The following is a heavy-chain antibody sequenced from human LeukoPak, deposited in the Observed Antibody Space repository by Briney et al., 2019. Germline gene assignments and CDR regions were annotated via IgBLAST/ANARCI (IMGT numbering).Heavy chain of an antibody. Sequence: SETPSLTCTVSGGSISSSSYYWGWIRQPPGKGLEWIGSIYYSGSTYYNPSLKSRVTISVDTSKNQFSLKLISVTAADTAVYYCASLHQVRGRRAFDIWGQGTMVTVPS. J-gene: IGHJ3*02. D-gene: IGHD3-10*01. CDR1: GGSISSSSYY. V-gene: IGHV4-39*07. CDR3: ASLHQVRGRRAFDI. CDR2: IYYSGST.